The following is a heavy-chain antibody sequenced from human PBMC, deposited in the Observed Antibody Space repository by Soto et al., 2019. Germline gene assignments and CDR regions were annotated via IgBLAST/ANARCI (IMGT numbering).Heavy chain of an antibody. D-gene: IGHD3-22*01. J-gene: IGHJ4*01. CDR1: GFTFSSYA. Sequence: EVQLVESGGGLVQPGGSLRLSCAASGFTFSSYAMHWVRQAPGKGLEYVSAISSNGGSTYYANSVKGRFTISRDNSKNTLSLQMGSLRAEDMAVYYCARFSGYYSDYWGHGTLVTVSS. CDR3: ARFSGYYSDY. V-gene: IGHV3-64*01. CDR2: ISSNGGST.